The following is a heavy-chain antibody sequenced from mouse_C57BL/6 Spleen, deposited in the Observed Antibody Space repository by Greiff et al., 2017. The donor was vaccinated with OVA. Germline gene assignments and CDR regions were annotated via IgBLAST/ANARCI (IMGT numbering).Heavy chain of an antibody. CDR1: GYSFTGYY. CDR3: ARGGPYYAMDY. V-gene: IGHV1-42*01. Sequence: EVQRVESGPELVKPGASVKISCKASGYSFTGYYMNWVKQSPEKSLEWIGEINPSTGGTTYNQKFKAKATLTVDKSSSTAYMQLKSLTSEDSAVYYCARGGPYYAMDYWGQGTSVTVSS. J-gene: IGHJ4*01. CDR2: INPSTGGT.